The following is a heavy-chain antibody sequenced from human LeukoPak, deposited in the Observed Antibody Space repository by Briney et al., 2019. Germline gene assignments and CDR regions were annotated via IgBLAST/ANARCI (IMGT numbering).Heavy chain of an antibody. V-gene: IGHV3-23*01. J-gene: IGHJ4*02. D-gene: IGHD4-17*01. CDR2: ISGSGGST. CDR1: GFTFGSYA. CDR3: AKDHGVFDY. Sequence: GGSLRLSCAASGFTFGSYAMSWVRQAPGKGLEWVSAISGSGGSTYYADSVKGRLTISRDNSKNTLYLQMNCLRAEDTAVYYCAKDHGVFDYWGQGTLVTVSS.